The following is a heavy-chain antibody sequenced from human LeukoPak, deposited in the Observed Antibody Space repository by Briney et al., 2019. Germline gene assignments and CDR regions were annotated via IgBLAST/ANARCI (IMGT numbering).Heavy chain of an antibody. D-gene: IGHD1-1*01. J-gene: IGHJ4*02. Sequence: PGRSLRLSCAASGFSVSQHEMHWVRQAPGKGLEWVAVMSQDGRTALYIDSLKGRFIISEDTSTDTVYLQMNSLRVDDTAVYYFVIDPKAGSPDYFDYWGQGTLVTVS. CDR2: MSQDGRTA. CDR1: GFSVSQHE. CDR3: VIDPKAGSPDYFDY. V-gene: IGHV3-30-3*01.